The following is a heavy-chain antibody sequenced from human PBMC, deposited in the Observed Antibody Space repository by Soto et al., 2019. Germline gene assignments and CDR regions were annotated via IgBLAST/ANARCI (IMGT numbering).Heavy chain of an antibody. CDR1: GVSLSDYY. D-gene: IGHD3-22*01. Sequence: QGQLQQWGAGLLKPSETLSLTCGVYGVSLSDYYWSWLRQPPGKGLEWIGEILPSGRTNSNPSLKSRVTISRDTTKSQFSRSLTSVSASDTAVYYCSRLNYFDSSPFDYWGQGTTVTVSS. CDR3: SRLNYFDSSPFDY. J-gene: IGHJ4*02. V-gene: IGHV4-34*02. CDR2: ILPSGRT.